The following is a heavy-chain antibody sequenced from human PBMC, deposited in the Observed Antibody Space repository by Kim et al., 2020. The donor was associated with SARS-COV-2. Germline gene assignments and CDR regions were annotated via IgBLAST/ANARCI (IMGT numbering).Heavy chain of an antibody. CDR2: ISAYNGNT. Sequence: ASVKVSCKASGYSFTSYGITWVRQAPGQGLEWMGWISAYNGNTNYAQKLQGRVTMTRDTSTSTAYMEVRSLRSDDKAVYYCARFRIAAVDNYFDPWGQGTLVTVSS. J-gene: IGHJ5*02. CDR1: GYSFTSYG. V-gene: IGHV1-18*04. D-gene: IGHD6-13*01. CDR3: ARFRIAAVDNYFDP.